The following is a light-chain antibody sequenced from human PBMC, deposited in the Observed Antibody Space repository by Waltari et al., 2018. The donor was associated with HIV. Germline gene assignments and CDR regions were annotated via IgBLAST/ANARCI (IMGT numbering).Light chain of an antibody. CDR2: FAS. V-gene: IGKV6-21*01. J-gene: IGKJ2*01. Sequence: ELVLTQSTDFQSVTPGEKVTFTCRASQNTGTSLHWYQQKPGQSPNLLIKFASQSFSGVPSRFSGSGSGTDFTLTINSLEAEDAATYYCLQSSTFPYTFGQGTKLEIK. CDR1: QNTGTS. CDR3: LQSSTFPYT.